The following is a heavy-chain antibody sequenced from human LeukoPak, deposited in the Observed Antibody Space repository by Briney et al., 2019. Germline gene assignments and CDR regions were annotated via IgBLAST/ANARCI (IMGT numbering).Heavy chain of an antibody. D-gene: IGHD4-23*01. J-gene: IGHJ4*02. CDR2: IYYSGST. Sequence: PSETLSLTCTVSGGSISSGDYYWSWIRQPPGKGLEWSGYIYYSGSTYYTPSLKSRVTISVDTSKNQFSLKLSSVTAADTAVYYCARDGVGGLYYFDYWGQGTLVTVSS. V-gene: IGHV4-30-4*01. CDR3: ARDGVGGLYYFDY. CDR1: GGSISSGDYY.